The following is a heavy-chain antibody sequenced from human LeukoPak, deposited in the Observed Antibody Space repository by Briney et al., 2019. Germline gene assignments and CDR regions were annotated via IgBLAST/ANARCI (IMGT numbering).Heavy chain of an antibody. Sequence: PSETLSLTCTVSLDATTSNCWSWVRQPPGKGLEWIGEIHRSGSPNYNPSLQSRVTISIDRSRTQIALELCSVTAADTAVYYCAREILGGFNPGAYWGQGTLVTVSS. CDR3: AREILGGFNPGAY. CDR1: LDATTSNC. V-gene: IGHV4-4*02. J-gene: IGHJ4*02. D-gene: IGHD1-14*01. CDR2: IHRSGSP.